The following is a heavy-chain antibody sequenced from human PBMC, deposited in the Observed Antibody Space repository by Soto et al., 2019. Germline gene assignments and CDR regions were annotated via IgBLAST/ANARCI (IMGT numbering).Heavy chain of an antibody. V-gene: IGHV6-1*01. Sequence: SQTLSLTCAISGDSVSNNGAAWNWIRQSPSRGLEWLGRTYYRSRWHTDYAVSMKSRITITPDTSKNQFSLQVNSVTPEDTALYYCSRDPPAYHSAFGSWGQGTLVTVSS. J-gene: IGHJ4*02. D-gene: IGHD4-4*01. CDR1: GDSVSNNGAA. CDR2: TYYRSRWHT. CDR3: SRDPPAYHSAFGS.